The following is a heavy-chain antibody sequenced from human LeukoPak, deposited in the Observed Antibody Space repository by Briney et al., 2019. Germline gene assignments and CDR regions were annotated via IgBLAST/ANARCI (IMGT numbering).Heavy chain of an antibody. CDR1: GFTFSSYG. CDR3: ARDGPYWELPRAKFDY. CDR2: ISYDGSNK. J-gene: IGHJ4*02. Sequence: GGSLRLSCAASGFTFSSYGMHWVRQAPGKGLEWVAVISYDGSNKYYADSVKGRFTISRDNSKNTLYLQMNSLRAGDTAVYYCARDGPYWELPRAKFDYWGQGTLVTVSS. V-gene: IGHV3-30*03. D-gene: IGHD1-26*01.